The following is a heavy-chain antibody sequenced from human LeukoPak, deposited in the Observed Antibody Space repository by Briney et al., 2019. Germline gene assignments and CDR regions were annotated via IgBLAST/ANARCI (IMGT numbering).Heavy chain of an antibody. V-gene: IGHV4-59*12. CDR1: GGSISSYY. J-gene: IGHJ4*02. D-gene: IGHD3-3*01. Sequence: PSETLSLTCTVSGGSISSYYWSWIRQPPGKGLGWIGYIYYSGSTNYNPSLKSRVTISVDTSKNQFSLKLSSVTAADTAVYYCARGRMYYDFWSGYLYYFDYWGQGTLVTVSS. CDR2: IYYSGST. CDR3: ARGRMYYDFWSGYLYYFDY.